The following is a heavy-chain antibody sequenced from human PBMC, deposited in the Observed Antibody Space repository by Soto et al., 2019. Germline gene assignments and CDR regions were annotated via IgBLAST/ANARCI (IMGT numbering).Heavy chain of an antibody. Sequence: LKISCKGSGYSFTSYWIGWVRQMPGKGLEWMGIIYPGDSDTRYSPSFQGQVTISADKSISTAYLQWSSLKASDTAMYYCARQPSIAAAGTSGYYYYGMDVWGQGTTVTVSS. D-gene: IGHD6-13*01. CDR3: ARQPSIAAAGTSGYYYYGMDV. CDR2: IYPGDSDT. CDR1: GYSFTSYW. J-gene: IGHJ6*02. V-gene: IGHV5-51*01.